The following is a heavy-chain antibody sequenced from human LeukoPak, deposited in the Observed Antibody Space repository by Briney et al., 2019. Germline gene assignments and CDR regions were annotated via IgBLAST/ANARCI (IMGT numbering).Heavy chain of an antibody. D-gene: IGHD1-26*01. Sequence: GESLKISCAASGFTFSSYAMSWVRQAPGKGLEWVSAISGSGGSTYYADSVKGRFTISRDNSKNTLYLQMNSLRAEDTAVYYCAALVGAAFDYWGQGTLVTVSS. J-gene: IGHJ4*02. CDR2: ISGSGGST. V-gene: IGHV3-23*01. CDR3: AALVGAAFDY. CDR1: GFTFSSYA.